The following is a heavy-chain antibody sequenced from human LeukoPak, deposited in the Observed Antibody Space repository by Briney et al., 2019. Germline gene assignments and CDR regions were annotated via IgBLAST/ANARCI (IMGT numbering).Heavy chain of an antibody. J-gene: IGHJ6*03. CDR1: GGTFSSYA. CDR2: IIPIFGTA. V-gene: IGHV1-69*06. Sequence: GASVKVSCKASGGTFSSYAISWVRQAPGQGLEWMGGIIPIFGTANYAQKFQGRVTITADKSTSTAYMELSSLRSEDTAVYYCAIPGSSSWANYYYYYMDVWGKGTTVTVSS. CDR3: AIPGSSSWANYYYYYMDV. D-gene: IGHD6-13*01.